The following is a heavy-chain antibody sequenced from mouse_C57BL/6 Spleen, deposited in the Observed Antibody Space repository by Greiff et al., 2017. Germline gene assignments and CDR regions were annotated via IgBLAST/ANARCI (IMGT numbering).Heavy chain of an antibody. CDR3: ARGGETYFDD. J-gene: IGHJ2*01. Sequence: VQLQQPGAELVRPGSSVKLSCKASGYTFTSYWMHWVKQRPIQGLEWIGNIDPSDSATNYNPKFKDKATLTVDKSSSTAYMQLRSLTSEDSAVYYCARGGETYFDDWGQGTTLTVSS. CDR2: IDPSDSAT. CDR1: GYTFTSYW. V-gene: IGHV1-52*01.